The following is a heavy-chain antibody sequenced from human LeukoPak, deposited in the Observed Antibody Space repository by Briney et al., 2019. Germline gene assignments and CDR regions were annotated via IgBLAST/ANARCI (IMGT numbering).Heavy chain of an antibody. D-gene: IGHD2-15*01. V-gene: IGHV5-51*01. J-gene: IGHJ3*02. CDR3: ARQGQPLLRGAFDI. Sequence: GGALQISGKGSGSHFTSYWIGGVRQLPGKGLEGMGIIYPGDSDPRYRPSFQGQVPISADKSISTAYLQWSSLKASDTAMYYCARQGQPLLRGAFDIWGQGTMVTVSS. CDR2: IYPGDSDP. CDR1: GSHFTSYW.